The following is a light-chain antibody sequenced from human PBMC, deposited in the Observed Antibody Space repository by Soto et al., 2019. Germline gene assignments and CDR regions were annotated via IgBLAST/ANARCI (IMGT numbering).Light chain of an antibody. Sequence: QSALTQPRSVSGSPGQSVTISCTGTSSDVGGYNHVSWYQQHPGKAPKLMIYDVNKRPSGVPDRFSGSKSGNTASLTISGLQAEDEADYYCCSYAGSYIHWVFGGGTKLTVL. CDR3: CSYAGSYIHWV. V-gene: IGLV2-11*01. J-gene: IGLJ3*02. CDR2: DVN. CDR1: SSDVGGYNH.